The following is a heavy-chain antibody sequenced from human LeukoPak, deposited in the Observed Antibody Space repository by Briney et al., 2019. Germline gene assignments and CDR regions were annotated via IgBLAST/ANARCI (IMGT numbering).Heavy chain of an antibody. CDR2: ISSSSSYI. D-gene: IGHD2-2*01. V-gene: IGHV3-21*01. Sequence: GGSLRLSCAASGFTFSSYSMNWVRQAPGKGLEWVSSISSSSSYIYYADSVKGRFTISRDNAKNSLYLQMNSLRAEDTAVYYCARGLKKGFVVVPAAMLWFDPWGQGTLVTVSS. J-gene: IGHJ5*02. CDR3: ARGLKKGFVVVPAAMLWFDP. CDR1: GFTFSSYS.